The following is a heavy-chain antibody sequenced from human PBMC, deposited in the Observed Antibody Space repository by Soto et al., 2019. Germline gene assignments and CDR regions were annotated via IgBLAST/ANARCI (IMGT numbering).Heavy chain of an antibody. CDR2: IDHSGST. J-gene: IGHJ4*02. CDR3: ASLGYYYTSASYYFDS. CDR1: NGSITSINW. V-gene: IGHV4-4*02. D-gene: IGHD1-26*01. Sequence: QVQLQESGPGLVEPSGTLSLTCTVSNGSITSINWWSWVRQPPGQGLEWIGEIDHSGSTSYSPSLQSRLTMSVDTSKNRFSLKLSSVTAADTGFYYCASLGYYYTSASYYFDSWGRGTQVTVSS.